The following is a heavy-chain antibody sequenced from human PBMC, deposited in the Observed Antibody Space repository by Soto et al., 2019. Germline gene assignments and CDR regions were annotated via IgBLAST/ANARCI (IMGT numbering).Heavy chain of an antibody. CDR3: ARMVQLVRICDY. Sequence: ASVKVSCKASGYTFTSYGISWVRLAPGQGLEWMGWISAYNGNTNYAQKLQGRVTMTTDTSTSTAYMELRSLRSDDSAVYYCARMVQLVRICDYWGQGTLVTVSS. V-gene: IGHV1-18*01. D-gene: IGHD6-6*01. CDR2: ISAYNGNT. CDR1: GYTFTSYG. J-gene: IGHJ4*02.